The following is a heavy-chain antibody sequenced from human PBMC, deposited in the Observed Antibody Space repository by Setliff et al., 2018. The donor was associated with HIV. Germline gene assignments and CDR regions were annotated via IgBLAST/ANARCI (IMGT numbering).Heavy chain of an antibody. Sequence: SETLSLTCTVSGDSISSGSYYWSWIRQHPGKGLEWIGYIHYSGSTHYNPSLDSRLTISVDTSQNRFSLKLSSVTAADTAVYFCARAHHDFWSGYWGSFDSWGQGTLVTVSS. V-gene: IGHV4-31*03. CDR1: GDSISSGSYY. CDR3: ARAHHDFWSGYWGSFDS. J-gene: IGHJ4*02. CDR2: IHYSGST. D-gene: IGHD3-3*01.